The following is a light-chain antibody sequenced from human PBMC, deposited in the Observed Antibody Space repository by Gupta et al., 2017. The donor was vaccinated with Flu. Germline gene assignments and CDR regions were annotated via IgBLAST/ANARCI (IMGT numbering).Light chain of an antibody. V-gene: IGLV2-8*02. CDR2: EVT. CDR3: SSYTGSSNFDV. CDR1: SNDVGGYNR. Sequence: SALPQPPSASRSPGPSVTISCTGSSNDVGGYNRVSWYQQHPGKAPKLMIYEVTKRPSGVPERFSGSKSGNTASLTVSGLQAEDEADYYCSSYTGSSNFDVFGTGTKVTVL. J-gene: IGLJ1*01.